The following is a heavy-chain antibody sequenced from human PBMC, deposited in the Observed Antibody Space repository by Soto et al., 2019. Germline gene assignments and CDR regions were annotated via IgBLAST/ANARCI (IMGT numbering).Heavy chain of an antibody. J-gene: IGHJ3*02. V-gene: IGHV4-34*12. CDR1: GASLGGCH. CDR3: ARSPLGYDYVRQTWREVGDSFDI. CDR2: LIHGGST. Sequence: PSETLSLTCAIYGASLGGCHWTWLRQAPGKGLEWIGELIHGGSTNYNPSLKSRVSFSLDTSKNQFSLHLMSVTAADTAVYYCARSPLGYDYVRQTWREVGDSFDIWGRGTMVT. D-gene: IGHD3-16*01.